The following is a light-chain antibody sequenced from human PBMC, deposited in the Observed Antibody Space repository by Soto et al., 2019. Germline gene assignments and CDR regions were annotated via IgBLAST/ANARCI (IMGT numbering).Light chain of an antibody. Sequence: EIVLTQSPGTLSLSPGEGATLSCRASQIVISNYLAWYQKKPGQAPRLLIYGASSRATGIPDRFSGSGSGTDFTLTISRLEPEDFAVYYCQQYDSSAHTFRQGTKLELK. V-gene: IGKV3-20*01. CDR2: GAS. J-gene: IGKJ2*01. CDR3: QQYDSSAHT. CDR1: QIVISNY.